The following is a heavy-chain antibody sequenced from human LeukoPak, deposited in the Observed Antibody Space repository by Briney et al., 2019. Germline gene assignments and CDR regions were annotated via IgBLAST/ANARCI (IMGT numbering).Heavy chain of an antibody. D-gene: IGHD3-22*01. J-gene: IGHJ3*02. Sequence: ASVKVSCKASGYTFTSYGISWVRQAPRQGLEWMGWISAYNGNTNYAQKLQGRVTMTTDTSTSTAYMELRSLRSDDTAVYYCARARSNYYDSSGYSGLDAFDIWGQGTMVTVSS. CDR2: ISAYNGNT. CDR1: GYTFTSYG. CDR3: ARARSNYYDSSGYSGLDAFDI. V-gene: IGHV1-18*01.